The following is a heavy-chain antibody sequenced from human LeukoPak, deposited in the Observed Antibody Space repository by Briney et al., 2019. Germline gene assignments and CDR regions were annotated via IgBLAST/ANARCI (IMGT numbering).Heavy chain of an antibody. CDR3: ARVTLTSGAAIDI. Sequence: SQTLSLTCTVSGGSISSDDYYWSWIRQHPGKGLEWIGYIYHSGKPYYNPSLKSRIIMSIDTSENQFSLKLSSVTAADTAMYYCARVTLTSGAAIDIWGQGTVVTVSS. CDR2: IYHSGKP. V-gene: IGHV4-31*03. J-gene: IGHJ3*02. CDR1: GGSISSDDYY. D-gene: IGHD1-14*01.